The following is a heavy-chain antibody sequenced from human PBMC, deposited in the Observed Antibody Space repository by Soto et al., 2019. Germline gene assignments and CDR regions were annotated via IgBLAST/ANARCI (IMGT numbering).Heavy chain of an antibody. Sequence: EVQLVESGGGLVQPGGSLSLSCVASGFTFSTYWMHWVRQAPRKGLVWVSRIKFDGSSTSYADSVKGRFTISRDNAKNTVYLQMNSLGAEDTGVFYCARGLRNYYGVDVWGQGTTVTVSS. CDR1: GFTFSTYW. V-gene: IGHV3-74*01. CDR3: ARGLRNYYGVDV. J-gene: IGHJ6*02. D-gene: IGHD5-12*01. CDR2: IKFDGSST.